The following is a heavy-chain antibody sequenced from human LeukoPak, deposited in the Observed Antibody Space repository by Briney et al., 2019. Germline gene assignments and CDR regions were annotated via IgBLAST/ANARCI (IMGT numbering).Heavy chain of an antibody. Sequence: GRSLRLSCAASGFTFSSYGMHWVRQAPGKGLEWVAVISYDGSDKYYADPVKGRFTISRDNSKNTLYLQMNSLRAEDTAVYYCAKDRSIAAALDYWGQGTLVTVSS. CDR3: AKDRSIAAALDY. D-gene: IGHD6-13*01. CDR1: GFTFSSYG. V-gene: IGHV3-30*18. J-gene: IGHJ4*02. CDR2: ISYDGSDK.